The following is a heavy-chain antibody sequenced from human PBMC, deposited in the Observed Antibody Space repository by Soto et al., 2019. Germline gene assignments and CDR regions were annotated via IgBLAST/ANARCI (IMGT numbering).Heavy chain of an antibody. V-gene: IGHV3-30-3*01. CDR1: GFTFSSYA. CDR3: ARDLRSSSWYNLDPDV. D-gene: IGHD6-13*01. J-gene: IGHJ6*02. Sequence: PGESLKISCAASGFTFSSYAMHWVRQAPGKGLEWVAVISYDGSNKYYADSVKGRFTISRDNSKNTLYLQMNSLRAEDTAVYYCARDLRSSSWYNLDPDVWGQGTTVTVSS. CDR2: ISYDGSNK.